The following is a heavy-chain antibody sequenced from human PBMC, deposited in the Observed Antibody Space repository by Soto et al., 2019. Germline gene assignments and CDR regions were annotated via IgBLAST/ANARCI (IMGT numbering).Heavy chain of an antibody. CDR1: GITFSSYG. D-gene: IGHD2-15*01. V-gene: IGHV3-30*18. J-gene: IGHJ4*02. CDR3: AEGQFCSGGSCYFNPSDY. Sequence: QVQLVESGGGVVQPGRSLRLSCAASGITFSSYGMHWVRQAPGKGLEWVAVISYDGSSNNYADSVRGRFTISRDNSKNTLFLQMNSLRAEDTAVYYCAEGQFCSGGSCYFNPSDYWGQGTLVTVSS. CDR2: ISYDGSSN.